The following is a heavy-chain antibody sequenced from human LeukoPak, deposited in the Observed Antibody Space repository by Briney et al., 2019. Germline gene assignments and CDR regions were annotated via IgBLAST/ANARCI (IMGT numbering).Heavy chain of an antibody. D-gene: IGHD4-23*01. CDR2: IYSSGNT. V-gene: IGHV4-4*07. J-gene: IGHJ4*02. CDR3: ARNSGDY. Sequence: PSETLSLTCSVSGGSISDFYWSWIRQPAGKGPEWIGRIYSSGNTNYNPSLKSRVTMSLDASKNQFSLPLSSVTAADTAVYYCARNSGDYWGQGSLVTVSS. CDR1: GGSISDFY.